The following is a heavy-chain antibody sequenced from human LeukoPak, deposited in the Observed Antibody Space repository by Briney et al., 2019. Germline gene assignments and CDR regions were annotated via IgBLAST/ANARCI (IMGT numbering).Heavy chain of an antibody. Sequence: SETLSLTYTVSGGSISSYYWSWIRQPPGKGLEWIGYIYYSGSTNYNPSLKSRVTIPVDTSKNQFSLKLSSVTAADTAVYYCTRGGYSYGYFPLYYFDYWGQGTLVTVSS. CDR1: GGSISSYY. D-gene: IGHD5-18*01. CDR2: IYYSGST. J-gene: IGHJ4*02. V-gene: IGHV4-59*01. CDR3: TRGGYSYGYFPLYYFDY.